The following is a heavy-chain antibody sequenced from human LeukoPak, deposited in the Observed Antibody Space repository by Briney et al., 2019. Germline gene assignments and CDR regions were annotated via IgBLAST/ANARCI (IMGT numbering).Heavy chain of an antibody. V-gene: IGHV1-2*02. CDR3: ARANFLYCSSTSCLFDY. J-gene: IGHJ4*02. CDR1: GYTFTDYY. D-gene: IGHD2-2*01. CDR2: INPNDGDT. Sequence: LAASVTVSCKASGYTFTDYYMHWVRQAPGQGFEWMGWINPNDGDTYYAQQFQGRVTLTRDTSTSTAHMEVSRLRSDDTAVYYCARANFLYCSSTSCLFDYWGQGTLVTVSS.